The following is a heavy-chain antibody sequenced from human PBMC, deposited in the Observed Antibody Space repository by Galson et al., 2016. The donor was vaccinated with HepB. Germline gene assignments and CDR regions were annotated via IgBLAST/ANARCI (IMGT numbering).Heavy chain of an antibody. J-gene: IGHJ6*02. Sequence: SLRLSCAASGFTFTNYAIHWVRQAPGRGLEWVAVISYDGANKYNANSVKGRIAVSRDNSRNTVFLEMSSLRTDDSAVCYCARGPLFRGHGMDVWGQGTTVTVSS. CDR2: ISYDGANK. V-gene: IGHV3-30*09. CDR3: ARGPLFRGHGMDV. D-gene: IGHD3-16*01. CDR1: GFTFTNYA.